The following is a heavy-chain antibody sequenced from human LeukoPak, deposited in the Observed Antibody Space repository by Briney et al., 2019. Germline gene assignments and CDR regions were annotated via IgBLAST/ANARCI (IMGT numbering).Heavy chain of an antibody. CDR2: INHSGST. Sequence: SETLSLTCAVYSGSFSGYYWSWIRQPPGKGLEWIGEINHSGSTNYNPSLKSRVTISVDTSKNQFSLKLSSVTAADTAVYYCARGREYYYSSGSYGYWGQGTLVTVSS. V-gene: IGHV4-34*01. D-gene: IGHD3-10*01. CDR3: ARGREYYYSSGSYGY. CDR1: SGSFSGYY. J-gene: IGHJ4*02.